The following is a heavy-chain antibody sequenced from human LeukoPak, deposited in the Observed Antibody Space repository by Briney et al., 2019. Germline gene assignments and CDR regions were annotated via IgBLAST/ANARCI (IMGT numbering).Heavy chain of an antibody. CDR1: GGSFSGYY. Sequence: SETLSLTCAVYGGSFSGYYWSWIRQPPGKGVEWIGEINHSGSTKYNPSLKSRVTISVDTSKNQFSLKLSSVTAADTAVYYCARGGYYQHNWFDPWGQGTLVTVSS. J-gene: IGHJ5*02. V-gene: IGHV4-34*01. CDR3: ARGGYYQHNWFDP. D-gene: IGHD3-22*01. CDR2: INHSGST.